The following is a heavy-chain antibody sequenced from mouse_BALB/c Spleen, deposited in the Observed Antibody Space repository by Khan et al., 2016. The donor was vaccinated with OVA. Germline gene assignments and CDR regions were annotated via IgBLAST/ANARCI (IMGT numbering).Heavy chain of an antibody. CDR3: ARREKYGYDPSWFAY. D-gene: IGHD2-2*01. CDR1: GYTFTSYW. J-gene: IGHJ3*01. CDR2: INPSDSES. Sequence: QVQLQQPGAELVRPGASVKLSCKASGYTFTSYWMNWVRQRPRQGLEWIGKINPSDSESHYNQMFKDKATLTVDKYSGTAYMQLSSLTSEDSAVYYCARREKYGYDPSWFAYCGQGTLVTVSA. V-gene: IGHV1-52*01.